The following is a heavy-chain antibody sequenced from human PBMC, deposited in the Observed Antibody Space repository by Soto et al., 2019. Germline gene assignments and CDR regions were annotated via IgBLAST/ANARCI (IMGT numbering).Heavy chain of an antibody. J-gene: IGHJ4*02. V-gene: IGHV3-30*18. CDR1: GFTFSSYG. CDR2: ISYDGSNK. D-gene: IGHD6-19*01. CDR3: AKDSSGSLQYYFDY. Sequence: QVQLVESGGGVVQPGRSLRLSCAASGFTFSSYGMHWVRQAPGKGLEWVAVISYDGSNKYYADYVKGRFTISRDNSKNTLYLQMNSLRAEDTAVYYCAKDSSGSLQYYFDYWGQGTLVTVSS.